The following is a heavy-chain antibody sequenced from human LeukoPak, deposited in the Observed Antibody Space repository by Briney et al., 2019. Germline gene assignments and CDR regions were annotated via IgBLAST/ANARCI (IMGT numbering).Heavy chain of an antibody. V-gene: IGHV1-46*01. J-gene: IGHJ4*02. CDR2: INPSGGST. CDR3: ARAPPAYYYGSGSYPFDY. D-gene: IGHD3-10*01. Sequence: GASVKVSCKASGYTFTSYYMHWVRQAPGQGLEWMGIINPSGGSTGYAQKFQGRVTITRNTSISTAYMELSSLRSEDTAVYYCARAPPAYYYGSGSYPFDYWGQGTLVTVSS. CDR1: GYTFTSYY.